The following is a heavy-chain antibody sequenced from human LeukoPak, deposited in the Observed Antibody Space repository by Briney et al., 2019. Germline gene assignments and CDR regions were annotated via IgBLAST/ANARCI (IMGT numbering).Heavy chain of an antibody. V-gene: IGHV3-7*01. D-gene: IGHD1-26*01. CDR3: ARGSSGRYFQFIDY. CDR1: GFTFDSYW. Sequence: PGGSLRLSCAVSGFTFDSYWMGWVRQAPEKGLEGVASIKQDGSEKYYLDSVKGRFTTSRDNAKNSVYLQMDSLRAEDTAVYYCARGSSGRYFQFIDYWGQGTQVTVSS. J-gene: IGHJ4*02. CDR2: IKQDGSEK.